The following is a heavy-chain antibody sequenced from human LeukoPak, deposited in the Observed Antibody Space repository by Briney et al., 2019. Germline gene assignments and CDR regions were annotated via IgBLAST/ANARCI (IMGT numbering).Heavy chain of an antibody. J-gene: IGHJ4*02. V-gene: IGHV4-59*01. CDR3: ARVAAGDYFDC. Sequence: SETLSLTCTVSGGSISSYYWSWIRQPPGKGLEWIGYIYYSGSTNYNPSLKTRVTISVDTSKNQFSLKLSSVTAADTAVYYCARVAAGDYFDCWGQGTLVTVSS. CDR1: GGSISSYY. CDR2: IYYSGST. D-gene: IGHD4-17*01.